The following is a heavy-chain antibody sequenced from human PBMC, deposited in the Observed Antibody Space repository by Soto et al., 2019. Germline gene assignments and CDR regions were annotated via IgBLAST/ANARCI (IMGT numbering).Heavy chain of an antibody. D-gene: IGHD3-10*01. CDR2: IYYNGTT. Sequence: VPLVESGGGLIQPGGSLRLSCAASGLTVGDNYMSWVRQAPGMGLEWVSAIYYNGTTYYADSVKGRFTISRDTSKNTLSLQMDSLRVEDTAVYYCVRPLSSGRNYGKDVWGQGTTVTVSS. V-gene: IGHV3-53*01. J-gene: IGHJ6*02. CDR3: VRPLSSGRNYGKDV. CDR1: GLTVGDNY.